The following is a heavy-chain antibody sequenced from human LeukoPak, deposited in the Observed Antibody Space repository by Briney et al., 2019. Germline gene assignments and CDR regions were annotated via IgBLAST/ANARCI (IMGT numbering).Heavy chain of an antibody. Sequence: SETLSLTCTVSGGSISSYYWSWIRQPPGKGLEWIGYIYYSGRTNYNPSLKSRVTISVDTSKNHFSLKLRSVTAADTAVYYCARTSEIPVAGTVWFDPWGQGTLVTVSS. V-gene: IGHV4-59*01. J-gene: IGHJ5*02. D-gene: IGHD6-19*01. CDR2: IYYSGRT. CDR3: ARTSEIPVAGTVWFDP. CDR1: GGSISSYY.